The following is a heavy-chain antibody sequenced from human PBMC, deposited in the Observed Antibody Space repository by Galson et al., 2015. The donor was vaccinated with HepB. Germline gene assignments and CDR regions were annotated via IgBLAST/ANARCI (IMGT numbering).Heavy chain of an antibody. Sequence: SLRLSCAASGFTFSSYAMHWVRQAPGKGLEWVAVISYDGSNKYYADSVKGRFTISRDNAKNSLYLQMNSLRAEDTAVYYCARDEGNPDDYYYYGMDVWGQGTTVTVSS. V-gene: IGHV3-30*04. CDR1: GFTFSSYA. CDR3: ARDEGNPDDYYYYGMDV. J-gene: IGHJ6*02. D-gene: IGHD4-23*01. CDR2: ISYDGSNK.